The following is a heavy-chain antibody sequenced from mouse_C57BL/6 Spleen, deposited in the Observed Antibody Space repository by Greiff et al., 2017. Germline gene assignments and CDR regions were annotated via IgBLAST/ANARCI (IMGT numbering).Heavy chain of an antibody. CDR3: ARHEYYYSSNYLPYWFAY. CDR2: FYPGSGSI. Sequence: VQLQQPGAELVKPGASVKLSCKASGYTFTEYTIHWVKQRPGQGLEWIGWFYPGSGSIKYNEKFKDKATLTADKSSSAVYMELSRLTSEDSAVYFGARHEYYYSSNYLPYWFAYWGQGTLVTVSA. CDR1: GYTFTEYT. J-gene: IGHJ3*01. D-gene: IGHD1-1*01. V-gene: IGHV1-62-2*01.